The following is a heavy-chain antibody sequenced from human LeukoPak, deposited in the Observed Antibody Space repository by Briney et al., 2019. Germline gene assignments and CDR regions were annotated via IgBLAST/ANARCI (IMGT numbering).Heavy chain of an antibody. V-gene: IGHV6-1*01. CDR3: ARDGMAVAVGYFDL. CDR2: TYYRSKWYN. CDR1: GDSVSSNSAT. D-gene: IGHD6-19*01. J-gene: IGHJ2*01. Sequence: SQTLSLTCAISGDSVSSNSATWNWIRQSPSRGLEWLGRTYYRSKWYNDYAASVKSRITIKPDTSKNQFSLQRNSVTPEDTAVYYCARDGMAVAVGYFDLWGRGTLVTVSS.